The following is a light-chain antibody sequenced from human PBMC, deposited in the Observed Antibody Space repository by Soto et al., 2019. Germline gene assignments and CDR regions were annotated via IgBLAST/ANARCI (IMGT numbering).Light chain of an antibody. CDR1: SSNIGAGYD. J-gene: IGLJ1*01. V-gene: IGLV1-40*01. CDR2: GNS. Sequence: QSVVTQPPSVSGAAGQRVTISCTGNSSNIGAGYDVHWYQQLPGTAPKLLIYGNSNRPSGVPDRFSGSKSGTSASLAITGLQAEDEADYYCQSYDSSLSGYVCGTGTKLTVL. CDR3: QSYDSSLSGYV.